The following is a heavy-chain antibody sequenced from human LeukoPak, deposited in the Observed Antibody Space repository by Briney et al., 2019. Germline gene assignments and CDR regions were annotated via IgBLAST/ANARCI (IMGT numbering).Heavy chain of an antibody. CDR3: ARDPLYSSSWYYYFDY. J-gene: IGHJ4*02. D-gene: IGHD6-13*01. V-gene: IGHV3-7*01. Sequence: GGSLRLSCAASGFTFSSYWMSWVRQAPGKGLEWVANIKQDGSEKYYVDSVKGRSTISRDNAKNSLYLQMNSLRAEDTAVYYCARDPLYSSSWYYYFDYWGQGTLVTVSS. CDR2: IKQDGSEK. CDR1: GFTFSSYW.